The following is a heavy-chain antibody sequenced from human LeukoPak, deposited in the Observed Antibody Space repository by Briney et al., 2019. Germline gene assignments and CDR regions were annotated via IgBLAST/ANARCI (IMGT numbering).Heavy chain of an antibody. J-gene: IGHJ5*02. Sequence: PSETLSLTCTVSGGSISSSSYYWGWIRQPPGEGLEWIGSIYYSGSTYYNPSLKSRVTISVDTSKNQFSLKLSSVTAADTAVYYCARPAWGWFDPWGQGTLVTVSS. CDR2: IYYSGST. CDR3: ARPAWGWFDP. D-gene: IGHD3-16*01. V-gene: IGHV4-39*07. CDR1: GGSISSSSYY.